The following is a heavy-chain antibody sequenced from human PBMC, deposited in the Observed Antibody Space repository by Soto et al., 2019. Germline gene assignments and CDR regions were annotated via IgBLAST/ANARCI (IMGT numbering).Heavy chain of an antibody. CDR2: IIPIFGTA. J-gene: IGHJ5*02. D-gene: IGHD2-15*01. V-gene: IGHV1-69*13. Sequence: SVKVSCKASGGTFSSYAISWVRQAPGQGLEWMGGIIPIFGTANYAQKFQGRVTITADESTSTAYMELSSLRSEDTAVYYCARVGYCSGGSCYSGAKHRALNWFDPWGQGTLVTVSS. CDR3: ARVGYCSGGSCYSGAKHRALNWFDP. CDR1: GGTFSSYA.